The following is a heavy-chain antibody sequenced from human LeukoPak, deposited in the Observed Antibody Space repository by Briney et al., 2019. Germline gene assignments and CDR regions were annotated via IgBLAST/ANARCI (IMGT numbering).Heavy chain of an antibody. D-gene: IGHD3-22*01. V-gene: IGHV4-39*07. Sequence: PSETLSLTCTVSGGSISSSSYYWGWIRQPPGKGLEWIGSIYYSGSTYYNPSLKSRVTISVDTSKNQFSLKLSSVTAADTAVYYCARAPPNYYDSSGPYNWFDPWGQGTLVTVSS. J-gene: IGHJ5*02. CDR2: IYYSGST. CDR3: ARAPPNYYDSSGPYNWFDP. CDR1: GGSISSSSYY.